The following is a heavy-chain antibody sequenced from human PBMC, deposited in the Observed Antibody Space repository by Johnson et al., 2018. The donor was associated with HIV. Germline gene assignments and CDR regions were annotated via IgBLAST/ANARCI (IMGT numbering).Heavy chain of an antibody. V-gene: IGHV3-66*01. J-gene: IGHJ3*02. D-gene: IGHD2-15*01. CDR2: LYSGGST. CDR3: AREAYCSGGSCYDAFDI. CDR1: GFTVSSNY. Sequence: VQLVESGGGLVPPGGSLRLSCSASGFTVSSNYMSWVRQAPGKGLEWVSVLYSGGSTYYADSVKGRFTISRDNSKNTLYLQMNSLRAEDTAVYYCAREAYCSGGSCYDAFDIWGQGTMVTVSS.